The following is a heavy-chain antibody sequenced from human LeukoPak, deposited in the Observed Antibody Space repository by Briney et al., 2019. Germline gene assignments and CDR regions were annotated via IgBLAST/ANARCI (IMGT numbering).Heavy chain of an antibody. CDR1: GITFRNYW. CDR3: ATEPGIGYAFDI. V-gene: IGHV3-7*01. J-gene: IGHJ3*02. D-gene: IGHD3-10*01. CDR2: INPDGSGK. Sequence: GGSLRLSCVASGITFRNYWMSWVRQAPGKGLEWVANINPDGSGKNYAHSVKGRFTISRDNAKNSVSLQMNSLTAQDTAVYYCATEPGIGYAFDIWGQGTMVTVSS.